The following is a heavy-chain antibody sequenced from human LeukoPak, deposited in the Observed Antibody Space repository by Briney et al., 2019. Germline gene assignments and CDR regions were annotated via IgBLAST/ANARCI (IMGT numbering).Heavy chain of an antibody. CDR1: GFTFSNYG. CDR2: ISGSGANT. CDR3: ARDPTGGSSWSGNPRNDY. J-gene: IGHJ4*02. Sequence: PGGSLRLSCAASGFTFSNYGMSWVRQAPGKGLEWVSVISGSGANTYYADSVKGRFTISRDNSKNTLYLQVNSLRAEDTAVYYCARDPTGGSSWSGNPRNDYWGQGTLVTVSS. V-gene: IGHV3-23*01. D-gene: IGHD6-13*01.